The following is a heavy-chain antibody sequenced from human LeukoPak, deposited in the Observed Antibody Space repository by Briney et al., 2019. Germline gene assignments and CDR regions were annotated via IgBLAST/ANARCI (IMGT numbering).Heavy chain of an antibody. CDR2: ISWNSGSI. CDR1: GFIFDDYA. D-gene: IGHD3-22*01. Sequence: PGGSLRLSCAASGFIFDDYAMHWVRQAPGKGLEWVSGISWNSGSIGYADSVKGRFTISRDNAKNSLYLQMNSLRAEDTALYYCAKDPDSSGYFRSDTYFDYWGQRTLVTVSS. CDR3: AKDPDSSGYFRSDTYFDY. J-gene: IGHJ4*02. V-gene: IGHV3-9*01.